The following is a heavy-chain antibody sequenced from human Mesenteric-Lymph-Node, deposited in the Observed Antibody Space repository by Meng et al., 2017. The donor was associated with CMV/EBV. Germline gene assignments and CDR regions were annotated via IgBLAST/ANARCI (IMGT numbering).Heavy chain of an antibody. Sequence: GESLKISCAASGFTFSSYDMSWVRQAPGKGLEWVSCISNTGNSRYHADSVKGRFTIFRDNSKNTVYLQMNSLRGEDTAVYYCAKEMPTGTTDYWGQGTLVTVSS. V-gene: IGHV3-23*01. D-gene: IGHD1-7*01. CDR3: AKEMPTGTTDY. CDR2: ISNTGNSR. J-gene: IGHJ4*02. CDR1: GFTFSSYD.